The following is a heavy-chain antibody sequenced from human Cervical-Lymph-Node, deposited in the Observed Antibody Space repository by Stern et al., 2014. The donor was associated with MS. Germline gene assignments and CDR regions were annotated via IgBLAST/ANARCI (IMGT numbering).Heavy chain of an antibody. J-gene: IGHJ4*02. V-gene: IGHV7-4-1*02. CDR1: GYRFTSYG. CDR3: LSDYN. Sequence: VQLVESGSELKKPGASVKVSCTGHGYRFTSYGMNLVRHAPGPGLEWMGRINTNTGNPTYAQDFTGRFVFSLDTSVSTAYLEITSLKAEDTAVYYCLSDYNWGQGTLVTVSS. CDR2: INTNTGNP. D-gene: IGHD5-24*01.